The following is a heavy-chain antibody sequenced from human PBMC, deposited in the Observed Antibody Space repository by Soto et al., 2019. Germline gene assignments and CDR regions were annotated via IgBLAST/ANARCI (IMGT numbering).Heavy chain of an antibody. V-gene: IGHV1-69*13. D-gene: IGHD2-2*01. J-gene: IGHJ6*02. CDR1: GGTFSSYA. Sequence: SVKVSCKASGGTFSSYAISWVRQAPGQGLEWMGGIIPIFGTANYAQKFQGRVTITADESTSTAYMELSSLRSEDTAVYYCARGVVPAAPPYYYYGMDVWGQGTTVTVS. CDR2: IIPIFGTA. CDR3: ARGVVPAAPPYYYYGMDV.